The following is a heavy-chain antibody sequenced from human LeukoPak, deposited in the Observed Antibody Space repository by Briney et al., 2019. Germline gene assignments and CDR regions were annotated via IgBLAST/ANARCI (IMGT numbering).Heavy chain of an antibody. V-gene: IGHV7-4-1*02. CDR3: ARDDAYYYDSSGYPTVDY. J-gene: IGHJ4*02. CDR1: GYTLTSYA. CDR2: INTNTGNP. Sequence: ASVKVSCKASGYTLTSYAMNWVRQAPGQGLEWMGWINTNTGNPTYAQGFTGRFVFSLDTSVSTAYLQISSLKAEDTAVYYCARDDAYYYDSSGYPTVDYWGQGTLVTDSS. D-gene: IGHD3-22*01.